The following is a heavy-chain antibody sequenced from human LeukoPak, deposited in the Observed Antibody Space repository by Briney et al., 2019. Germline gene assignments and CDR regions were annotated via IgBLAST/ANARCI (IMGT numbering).Heavy chain of an antibody. CDR1: GYTFTSYG. Sequence: ASVKVSCKASGYTFTSYGITWARQAPGQGLEWMGWISPYNGNTNYAQKVQGRVTMTTDTSTSTAYMELRSLRSDDTAVYYCVRGGVHCSSISCYSMDVWGQGTTVTVSS. J-gene: IGHJ6*02. CDR3: VRGGVHCSSISCYSMDV. D-gene: IGHD2-2*01. CDR2: ISPYNGNT. V-gene: IGHV1-18*01.